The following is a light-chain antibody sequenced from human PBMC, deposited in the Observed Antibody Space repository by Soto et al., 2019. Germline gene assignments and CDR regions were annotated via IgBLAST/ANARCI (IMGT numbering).Light chain of an antibody. V-gene: IGLV1-44*01. CDR3: STWYDSLNGPV. CDR2: VNN. Sequence: QSVLTQPPSASGTPGQRVTISCSGGSSNIGSNTVSWYQQLPGTAPKPVMYVNNQRSSGVPARCSGSKSGTSASLAISGLQSEDEEAYYCSTWYDSLNGPVFGGGTKLTVL. J-gene: IGLJ2*01. CDR1: SSNIGSNT.